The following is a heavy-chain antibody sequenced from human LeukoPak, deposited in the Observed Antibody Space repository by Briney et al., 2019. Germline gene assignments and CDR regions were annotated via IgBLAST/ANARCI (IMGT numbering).Heavy chain of an antibody. D-gene: IGHD6-19*01. CDR3: ARDRGWYPHYYYGMDV. V-gene: IGHV4-59*11. CDR2: IYYSGST. CDR1: GGSISSHY. J-gene: IGHJ6*02. Sequence: PSETLSLTCTVSGGSISSHYWSWIRQPPGEGLEWIGYIYYSGSTNYNPSLKSRVTISVDTSKNQFSLKLSSVTAADTAVYYCARDRGWYPHYYYGMDVWGQGTAVTVSS.